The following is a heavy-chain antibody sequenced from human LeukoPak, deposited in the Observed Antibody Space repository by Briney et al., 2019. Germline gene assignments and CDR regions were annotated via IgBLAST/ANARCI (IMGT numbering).Heavy chain of an antibody. J-gene: IGHJ6*02. CDR3: ASEHYYDYYYGMDV. Sequence: ASVTVSCKASGYTFTYRYLHWVRQAPGQAREWMGWITPFNGNTNYAQKFQDRVTITRDKSMSTAYMELSSLRSEDTAMYYCASEHYYDYYYGMDVWGQGTTVTVSS. CDR1: GYTFTYRY. CDR2: ITPFNGNT. V-gene: IGHV1-45*02. D-gene: IGHD1/OR15-1a*01.